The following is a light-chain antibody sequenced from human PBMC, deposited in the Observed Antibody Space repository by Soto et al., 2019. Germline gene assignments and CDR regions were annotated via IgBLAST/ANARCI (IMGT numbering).Light chain of an antibody. CDR3: KQYHLWPNT. V-gene: IGKV3-15*01. CDR1: QTVSSS. Sequence: EIVMTQSPATLSVSPGERATLSCRASQTVSSSLAWYQQKPGQAPRLLIYGASTRATGIPARFSGSGSETEFTLIIRSLQSEDFAVYYCKQYHLWPNTFGQGTKVDIK. J-gene: IGKJ1*01. CDR2: GAS.